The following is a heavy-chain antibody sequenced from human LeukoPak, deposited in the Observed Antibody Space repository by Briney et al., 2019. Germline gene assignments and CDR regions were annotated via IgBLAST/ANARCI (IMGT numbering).Heavy chain of an antibody. CDR1: GGSISSGSYY. D-gene: IGHD3-10*01. CDR3: ARVIIENAFDI. Sequence: PSQTLSLTCTVSGGSISSGSYYWSWIRQPAGKGLEWIGRIYTSGSTNHNPSLKSRVTISVDTSKNQFSLKLSSVTAADTAVYYCARVIIENAFDIWAKGQWSPSLQ. V-gene: IGHV4-61*02. J-gene: IGHJ3*02. CDR2: IYTSGST.